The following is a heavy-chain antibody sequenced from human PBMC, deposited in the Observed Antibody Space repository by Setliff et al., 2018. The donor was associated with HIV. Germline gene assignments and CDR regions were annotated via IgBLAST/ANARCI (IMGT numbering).Heavy chain of an antibody. V-gene: IGHV4-4*09. CDR1: GGSVSSYY. CDR3: ARESPSMSLDA. Sequence: SETLSLTCTVSGGSVSSYYWSWIRQPPGKGLEWIGYIYTSGSTNYNPSLKSRVTISVDTSKNQFSLRLNSVTAADTAVYYCARESPSMSLDAWGQGTLVTVSS. CDR2: IYTSGST. J-gene: IGHJ1*01. D-gene: IGHD3-10*02.